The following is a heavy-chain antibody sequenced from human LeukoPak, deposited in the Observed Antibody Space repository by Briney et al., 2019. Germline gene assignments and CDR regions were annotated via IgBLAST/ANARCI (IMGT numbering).Heavy chain of an antibody. CDR3: ARGSGAARALFDI. J-gene: IGHJ3*02. CDR1: DGSISPYY. CDR2: IYHSGST. Sequence: SETLSLTCTVADGSISPYYWSWIRQPPGKGLEWLGYIYHSGSTTYNPSLKSRVTISLDTSKNQFSLKLSSVTAADTAVYYCARGSGAARALFDIWGQGTMVTVSS. D-gene: IGHD6-6*01. V-gene: IGHV4-59*12.